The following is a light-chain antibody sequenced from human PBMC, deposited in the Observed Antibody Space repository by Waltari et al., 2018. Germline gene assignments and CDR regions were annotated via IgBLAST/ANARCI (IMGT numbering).Light chain of an antibody. J-gene: IGLJ1*01. CDR3: ASWDDSHYV. CDR2: RNN. CDR1: NSNLGSNY. V-gene: IGLV1-47*01. Sequence: QSVLTQPPSASETPGQRVTISCSGSNSNLGSNYLYWYQQLPGTAPKPLIYRNNQPPSGVPDRFSASKSGTSASLAISGLRSGDEAVYYCASWDDSHYVFGTGTQVTVL.